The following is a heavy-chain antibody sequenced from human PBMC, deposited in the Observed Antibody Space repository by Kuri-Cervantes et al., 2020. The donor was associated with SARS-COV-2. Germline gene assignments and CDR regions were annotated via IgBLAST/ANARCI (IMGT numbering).Heavy chain of an antibody. J-gene: IGHJ5*02. D-gene: IGHD4/OR15-4a*01. CDR3: ARDPNANHNNWFDP. CDR1: GGSISSSSYY. V-gene: IGHV4-39*07. Sequence: ESLKISCTVSGGSISSSSYYWGWIRQPPGKGLEWIGSIYYSGSTYYNPSLKSRVTISVDTSKNQFSLKLGSVTAVDTAVYYCARDPNANHNNWFDPWGQGTLVTVSS. CDR2: IYYSGST.